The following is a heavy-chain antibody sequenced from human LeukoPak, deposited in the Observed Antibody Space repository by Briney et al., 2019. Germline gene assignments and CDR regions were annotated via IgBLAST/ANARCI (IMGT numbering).Heavy chain of an antibody. D-gene: IGHD3/OR15-3a*01. Sequence: ASVKVSCKASGYTFTSYDINWVRQATGQGLEWMGWMNPNSGNTAYAQKFQGRVTMTRDTSTSTAYMELTSLRSGDTAVYYCAKVGTVYYNWFDPWGQGTLVTVSS. V-gene: IGHV1-8*01. CDR2: MNPNSGNT. CDR3: AKVGTVYYNWFDP. J-gene: IGHJ5*02. CDR1: GYTFTSYD.